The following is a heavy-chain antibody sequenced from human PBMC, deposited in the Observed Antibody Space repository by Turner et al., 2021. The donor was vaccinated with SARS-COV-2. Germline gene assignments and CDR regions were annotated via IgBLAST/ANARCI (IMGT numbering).Heavy chain of an antibody. CDR3: ARLLNPGSYYYYYYGMDV. V-gene: IGHV4-39*01. D-gene: IGHD3-10*01. Sequence: QLQLQESGPGLVKPSETLSLTCTVSGGSISSSNYYWGWIRQPPGKGLEWIGSIYYSGSTYYNPSLKSRVTISVDTSKNQFSLKLGSVTAADTAVYYCARLLNPGSYYYYYYGMDVWGQGTTVTVSS. J-gene: IGHJ6*02. CDR2: IYYSGST. CDR1: GGSISSSNYY.